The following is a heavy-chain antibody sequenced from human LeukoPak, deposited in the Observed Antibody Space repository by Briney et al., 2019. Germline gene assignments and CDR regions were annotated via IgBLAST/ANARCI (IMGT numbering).Heavy chain of an antibody. Sequence: SETLSLICTVSGDSISGYYWSWIRQPPGKGLEWIGYIYYSGRTNYNPSLKSRVTISEDTSKNHFSLRLRSVTAADTAVYYCARALQDYYYGMDVWGQGTTVTVSS. CDR2: IYYSGRT. D-gene: IGHD5-24*01. V-gene: IGHV4-59*08. J-gene: IGHJ6*02. CDR3: ARALQDYYYGMDV. CDR1: GDSISGYY.